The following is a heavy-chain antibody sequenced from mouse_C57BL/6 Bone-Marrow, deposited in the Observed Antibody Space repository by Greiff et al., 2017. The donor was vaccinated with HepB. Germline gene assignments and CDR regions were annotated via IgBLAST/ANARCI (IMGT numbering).Heavy chain of an antibody. V-gene: IGHV1-80*01. CDR2: IYPGDGDT. J-gene: IGHJ4*01. CDR3: ATGYAMDY. Sequence: VKLMESGAELVKPGASVKISCKASGYAFSSYWMNWVKQRPGKGLEWIGQIYPGDGDTNYTGKFKGKATLTADKSSSTAYMQLSSLTSEDSAVYFCATGYAMDYWGQGTSVTASS. CDR1: GYAFSSYW.